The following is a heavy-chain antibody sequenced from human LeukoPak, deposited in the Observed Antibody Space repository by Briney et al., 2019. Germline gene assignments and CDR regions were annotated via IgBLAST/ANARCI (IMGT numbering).Heavy chain of an antibody. J-gene: IGHJ3*02. CDR3: AREEVPHGFDI. V-gene: IGHV4-59*01. CDR2: IYYSGGT. Sequence: SETLSLTCTVSGGSISSYYWSWIRQPPGKGLEWIGYIYYSGGTNYNPPLKSRVTISVDTSKNQFSLKLSSVTAADTAVYYCAREEVPHGFDIWGQGTMVTVSS. CDR1: GGSISSYY.